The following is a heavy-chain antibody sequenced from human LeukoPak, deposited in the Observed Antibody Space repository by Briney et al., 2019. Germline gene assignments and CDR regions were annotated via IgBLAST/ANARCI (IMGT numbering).Heavy chain of an antibody. Sequence: RGESLKISCKGSGYSFTSYWISWVRQMPGKGLEWMGRIDPSDSYTNYSPSFQGHVTISADKSISTAYLQWSSLKASDIAMYYCATRGGYSYGHWGQGTLVTVSS. CDR1: GYSFTSYW. CDR2: IDPSDSYT. V-gene: IGHV5-10-1*01. CDR3: ATRGGYSYGH. J-gene: IGHJ4*02. D-gene: IGHD5-18*01.